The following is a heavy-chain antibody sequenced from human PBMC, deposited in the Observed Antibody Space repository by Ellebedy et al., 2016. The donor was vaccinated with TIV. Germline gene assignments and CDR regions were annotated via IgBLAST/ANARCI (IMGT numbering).Heavy chain of an antibody. CDR1: GFTFSSYW. CDR2: IKQDGSEK. CDR3: VRGAVYHALDV. D-gene: IGHD5/OR15-5a*01. V-gene: IGHV3-7*04. Sequence: GGSLRLXXAASGFTFSSYWMSWVRQAPGQGLEWVANIKQDGSEKYYVDSVKGRFTISRDNAKNSLYLQMSSLRTEDTAVYYCVRGAVYHALDVWGQGTMVTVSS. J-gene: IGHJ3*01.